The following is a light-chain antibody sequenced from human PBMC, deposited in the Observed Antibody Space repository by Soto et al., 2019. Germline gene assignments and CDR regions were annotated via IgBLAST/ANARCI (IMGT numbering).Light chain of an antibody. CDR2: GAS. CDR1: QSISNQ. CDR3: QQYNSWRLVT. V-gene: IGKV3-15*01. J-gene: IGKJ4*01. Sequence: EIVMTQSPVTLSVSPGERATLSCRASQSISNQLAWYQHKPGQAPRLLISGASTSAAGIPARFSGGGSGTAVTLTSSSLQSEAFAVYYCQQYNSWRLVTFRGRTKVEIK.